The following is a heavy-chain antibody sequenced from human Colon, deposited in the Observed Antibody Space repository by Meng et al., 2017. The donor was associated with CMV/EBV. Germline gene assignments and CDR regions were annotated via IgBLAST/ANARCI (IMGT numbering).Heavy chain of an antibody. CDR3: ASDQPFCSGGTCYFDS. V-gene: IGHV1-69*06. CDR2: VIPISGAS. D-gene: IGHD2-15*01. J-gene: IGHJ5*01. Sequence: SEGTLSSNAISWVRQAPGQGLEYLGSVIPISGASNSAQKFQGRVTFTADKSTNTVYMDLSSLSSEDTAMYYCASDQPFCSGGTCYFDSWGPGTLVTVSS. CDR1: EGTLSSNA.